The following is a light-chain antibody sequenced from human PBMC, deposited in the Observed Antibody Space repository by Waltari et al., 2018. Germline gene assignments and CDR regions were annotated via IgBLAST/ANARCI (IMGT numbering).Light chain of an antibody. CDR3: QSYGSSLSGYV. J-gene: IGLJ1*01. CDR1: NSNIGAGFD. Sequence: QSALTQPPSVSGAPGQRITIPCTGDNSNIGAGFDVHWYQHLPGTAPRLLISGNSYRPSGVPDRFSGSKSGTSASLAITGLQAEDEADYFCQSYGSSLSGYVFGTGTKVTVL. V-gene: IGLV1-40*01. CDR2: GNS.